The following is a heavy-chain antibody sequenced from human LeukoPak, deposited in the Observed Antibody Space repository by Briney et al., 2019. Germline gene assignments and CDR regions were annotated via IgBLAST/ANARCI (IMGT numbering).Heavy chain of an antibody. J-gene: IGHJ4*02. CDR3: ARGFGSSGYYSLVAY. CDR1: GYSIGSGYY. V-gene: IGHV4-38-2*02. CDR2: IYHSGST. D-gene: IGHD3-22*01. Sequence: SETLSLTCTVSGYSIGSGYYWGWIRQPPGKGLEWIGSIYHSGSTYYNPSLKSRVTISVDTSKNQFSLKLSSVTAADTAVYYCARGFGSSGYYSLVAYWGQGTLVTVSS.